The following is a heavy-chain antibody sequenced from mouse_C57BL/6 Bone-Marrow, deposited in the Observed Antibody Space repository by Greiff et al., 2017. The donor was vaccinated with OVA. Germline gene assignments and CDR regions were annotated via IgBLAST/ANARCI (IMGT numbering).Heavy chain of an antibody. J-gene: IGHJ4*01. D-gene: IGHD1-1*01. V-gene: IGHV7-1*01. CDR1: GFTFSDFY. CDR3: ARGYYYGSSFAMDY. Sequence: EVKLMESGGGLVQSGRSLRLSCATSGFTFSDFYMEWVRQAPGKGLEWVAASRNKANGYTTEYSAAVQGRFIVSRDTSQSILYLQMNALRAEDTSIYYCARGYYYGSSFAMDYWGQGTSVTVSS. CDR2: SRNKANGYTT.